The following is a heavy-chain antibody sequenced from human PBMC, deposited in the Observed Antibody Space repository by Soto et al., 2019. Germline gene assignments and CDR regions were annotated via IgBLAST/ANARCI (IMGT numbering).Heavy chain of an antibody. CDR2: IYPGDSDT. J-gene: IGHJ4*02. CDR3: ARLIGYCSSTSCYISKFDY. D-gene: IGHD2-2*02. Sequence: GESLKISCKGSGYSFTSYWVGWVRQMPGKGLEWMGIIYPGDSDTRYSPSFQGQVTISADRSISTAYLQWSSLKASDTAMYYCARLIGYCSSTSCYISKFDYWGQGTPVTVSS. CDR1: GYSFTSYW. V-gene: IGHV5-51*01.